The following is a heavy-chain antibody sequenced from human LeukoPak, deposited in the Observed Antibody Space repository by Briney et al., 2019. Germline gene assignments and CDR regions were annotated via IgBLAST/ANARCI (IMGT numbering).Heavy chain of an antibody. Sequence: GASVKVSCKASGGTFSSYAISWVRQAPGQGLEWMGRIIPIFGTANYAQKFQGRVTITTDESTSTAYMELSSLTSEDTAVYYCARHPRATVTMGPYFDYWGEGTLVTVSP. CDR1: GGTFSSYA. CDR2: IIPIFGTA. CDR3: ARHPRATVTMGPYFDY. J-gene: IGHJ4*02. D-gene: IGHD4-17*01. V-gene: IGHV1-69*05.